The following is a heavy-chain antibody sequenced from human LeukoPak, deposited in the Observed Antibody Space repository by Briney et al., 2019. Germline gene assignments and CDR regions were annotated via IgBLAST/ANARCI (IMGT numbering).Heavy chain of an antibody. CDR1: GFTFNSYA. Sequence: GGSLRLSCAASGFTFNSYAMSWVRQAPGKGLEWVSAISGSGGSTYYADSVKGRFTISRDNSKNTVYLQMNSMRAEDTAVYYCAKDTRSGYYDSHFDYWGQGTLVTVSS. V-gene: IGHV3-23*01. J-gene: IGHJ4*02. D-gene: IGHD3-3*01. CDR2: ISGSGGST. CDR3: AKDTRSGYYDSHFDY.